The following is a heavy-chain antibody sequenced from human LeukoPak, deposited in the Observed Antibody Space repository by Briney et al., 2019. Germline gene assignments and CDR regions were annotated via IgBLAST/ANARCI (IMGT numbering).Heavy chain of an antibody. J-gene: IGHJ4*02. D-gene: IGHD1-26*01. V-gene: IGHV2-5*02. CDR2: IYWDDDK. CDR3: AHRRGSYIWVYFDY. CDR1: GFSLSTSGVD. Sequence: SGPTLVKPTQTLTLTCTFSGFSLSTSGVDVGWIRQPPGKALEWLALIYWDDDKRYSPSLKSRLTITKDTSKNQVVLTMTNMDPVDTATYYCAHRRGSYIWVYFDYWGQGTLVTVSS.